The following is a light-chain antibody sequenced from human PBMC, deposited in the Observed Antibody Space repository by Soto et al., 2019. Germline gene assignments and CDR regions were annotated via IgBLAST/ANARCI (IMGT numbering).Light chain of an antibody. Sequence: DIQMTQSTSTLSASVGDRVTIPCRASQSISSWLAWYQQKPGKAPKLLIYDASSLESGVPSRFSGSGSGTEFTLTISSLQPDDFATYYCQQYNRYSLTFGGGTKVEIK. CDR2: DAS. CDR1: QSISSW. CDR3: QQYNRYSLT. V-gene: IGKV1-5*01. J-gene: IGKJ4*01.